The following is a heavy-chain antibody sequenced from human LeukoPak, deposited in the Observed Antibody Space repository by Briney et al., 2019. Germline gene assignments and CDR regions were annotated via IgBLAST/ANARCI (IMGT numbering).Heavy chain of an antibody. D-gene: IGHD4-17*01. J-gene: IGHJ3*02. V-gene: IGHV1-2*02. CDR1: GYTFTGYY. Sequence: ASVKVSCKASGYTFTGYYMHWVRQAPGQGLEWMGWINPNSGGTNYAQKFQGRVTMTRDTSISTAYMELSRLRSDDTAVYYCAILTVTTDAFDIWGQGTMVTVSS. CDR3: AILTVTTDAFDI. CDR2: INPNSGGT.